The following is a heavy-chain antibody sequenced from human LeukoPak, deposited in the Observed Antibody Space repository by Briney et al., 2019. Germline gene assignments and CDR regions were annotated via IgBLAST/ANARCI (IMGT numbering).Heavy chain of an antibody. CDR2: TCQRSKWYN. J-gene: IGHJ4*02. CDR1: GDSVSINSAA. CDR3: ARSPSPYSSGWYFDY. Sequence: SQTLSLTCAISGDSVSINSAAWNWIRQSPSRGLEWLGRTCQRSKWYNDYAVSVKSRITINPDISKNQFSPQLNSVTPEDTAVYYCARSPSPYSSGWYFDYWGQGTLVTVSS. V-gene: IGHV6-1*01. D-gene: IGHD6-19*01.